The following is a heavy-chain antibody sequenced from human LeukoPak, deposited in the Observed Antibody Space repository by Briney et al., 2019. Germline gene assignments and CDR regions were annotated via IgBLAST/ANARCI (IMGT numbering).Heavy chain of an antibody. J-gene: IGHJ3*02. CDR2: IRSKANSYAT. CDR3: SRAIRHDAFDI. CDR1: GFTFSGSA. D-gene: IGHD2-2*02. V-gene: IGHV3-73*01. Sequence: GGSLRLSCAASGFTFSGSAMHWVRQASGKGLEWVGRIRSKANSYATAYAASVKGRFTISRDDSKNTAYLQMNSLKTEDTAVYYCSRAIRHDAFDIWGQGTMVTVSS.